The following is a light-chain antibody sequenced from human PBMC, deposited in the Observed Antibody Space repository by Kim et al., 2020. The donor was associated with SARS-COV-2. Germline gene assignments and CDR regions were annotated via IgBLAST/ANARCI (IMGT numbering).Light chain of an antibody. CDR3: QQYNSMWT. CDR1: QSIGTS. J-gene: IGKJ1*01. V-gene: IGKV1-5*03. Sequence: SASVGARVTVTCRASQSIGTSLAWYQQKPGEAPKVVIYKASTFTIGVPSRFSVSGSGTEFTLTISSLQPDDFATYYCQQYNSMWTFGQGTKVDI. CDR2: KAS.